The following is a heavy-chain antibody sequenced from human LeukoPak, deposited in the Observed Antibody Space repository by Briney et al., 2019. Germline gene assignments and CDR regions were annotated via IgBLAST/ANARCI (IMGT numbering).Heavy chain of an antibody. Sequence: LSGGSLRLSCAASGFTFSSYEMNWVRQAPGKGLEWVSYISSSGSTIYYADSVKGRFTISRDNAKNSLYLQMNSLRAEDTAVYYCARGVTETHVWGSYRPYYYYYYMDVWGKGTTVTISS. V-gene: IGHV3-48*03. D-gene: IGHD3-16*02. CDR2: ISSSGSTI. J-gene: IGHJ6*03. CDR3: ARGVTETHVWGSYRPYYYYYYMDV. CDR1: GFTFSSYE.